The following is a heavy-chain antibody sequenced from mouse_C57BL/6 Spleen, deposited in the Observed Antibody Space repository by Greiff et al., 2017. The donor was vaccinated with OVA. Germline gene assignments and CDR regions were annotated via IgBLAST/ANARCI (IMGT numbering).Heavy chain of an antibody. CDR2: ISSGSSTI. V-gene: IGHV5-17*01. CDR3: ARDSNYLVCLAY. CDR1: GFTFSDYG. J-gene: IGHJ3*01. D-gene: IGHD2-5*01. Sequence: EVKLMESGGGLVKPGGSLKLSCAASGFTFSDYGMHWVRQAPEKGLEWVAYISSGSSTIYYADTVKGRFTISRDNAKNTLFLQMTSLRSEDTAMYYCARDSNYLVCLAYWGQGTLVTVSA.